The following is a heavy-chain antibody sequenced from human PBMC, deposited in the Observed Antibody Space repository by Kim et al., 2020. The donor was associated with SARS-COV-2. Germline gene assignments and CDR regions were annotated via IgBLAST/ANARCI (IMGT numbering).Heavy chain of an antibody. D-gene: IGHD2-15*01. CDR1: GFTFSDYA. CDR3: AKGPGSSSFFFFDY. V-gene: IGHV3-23*01. Sequence: GGSLRLSCTASGFTFSDYAMTWVRQAPGRGLEWVSTVTGSGISTQYVDSVKGRFIMSRDNSKNTLYLQMNSLGAEDTALYYCAKGPGSSSFFFFDYWGKG. J-gene: IGHJ4*02. CDR2: VTGSGIST.